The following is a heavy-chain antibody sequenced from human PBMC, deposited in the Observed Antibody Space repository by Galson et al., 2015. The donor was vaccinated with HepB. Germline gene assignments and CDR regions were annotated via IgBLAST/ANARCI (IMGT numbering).Heavy chain of an antibody. CDR3: ARDSSQQRNKY. CDR2: ISAYNGNT. J-gene: IGHJ4*02. D-gene: IGHD6-13*01. V-gene: IGHV1-18*01. CDR1: GYTFTSYS. Sequence: SVKVSCKASGYTFTSYSISWVRQAPGQGLEWMGWISAYNGNTNYAQKLQGRVTMTTDASTSTAYMELRSLRSDDTAVYYCARDSSQQRNKYWGQGTLVTVSS.